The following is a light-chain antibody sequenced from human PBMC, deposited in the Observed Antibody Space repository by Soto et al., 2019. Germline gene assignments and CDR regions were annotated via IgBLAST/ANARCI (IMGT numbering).Light chain of an antibody. CDR3: QQYYSYSKT. V-gene: IGKV1-5*01. CDR1: QSISNW. Sequence: DIQMTQSPSTLSASVGDRVTITCRASQSISNWLAWYQQKAGKVPRLLIYAASRLGSGVPSRFSGSGSGTEFTLTISSLQPDDLATYYCQQYYSYSKTFGQGTKVDIK. J-gene: IGKJ1*01. CDR2: AAS.